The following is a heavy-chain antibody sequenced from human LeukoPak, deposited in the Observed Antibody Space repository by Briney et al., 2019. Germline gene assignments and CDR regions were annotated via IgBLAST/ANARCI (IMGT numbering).Heavy chain of an antibody. CDR2: ISSSGSTI. J-gene: IGHJ4*02. CDR1: GFTFSSYE. V-gene: IGHV3-48*03. CDR3: ARGSFLITFGGFIG. D-gene: IGHD3-16*02. Sequence: GSLRLSCAASGFTFSSYEMNWVRQAPGKGLEWVSYISSSGSTIYYADSVKGRFTISRDNAKNSLYLQMNSLRAEDTAVYYCARGSFLITFGGFIGWGQGTLVTVSS.